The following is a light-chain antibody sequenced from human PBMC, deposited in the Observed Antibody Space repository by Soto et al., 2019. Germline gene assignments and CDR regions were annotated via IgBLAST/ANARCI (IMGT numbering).Light chain of an antibody. J-gene: IGKJ1*01. CDR1: QGISNY. Sequence: DIQMTQSPSSLSASVGDRVTITCRASQGISNYLAWYQQKPGKVPKLLIYAASTLQSGVPSRFSGSGSGTDFTRTISSLQPEDVATNYCQKYNSVPPWTFGQGTKVEIK. V-gene: IGKV1-27*01. CDR3: QKYNSVPPWT. CDR2: AAS.